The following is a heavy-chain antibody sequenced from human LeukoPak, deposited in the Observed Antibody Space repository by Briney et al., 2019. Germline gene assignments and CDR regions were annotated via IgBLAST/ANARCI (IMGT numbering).Heavy chain of an antibody. V-gene: IGHV4-39*01. D-gene: IGHD3-10*01. Sequence: SETLSLTCTVSGGSISSSTSYWVWIRQPPGKGLEWIGSIYYSGRTYYSPSLKSRVTVFVDTSENQFSQNLNSVPAADTAVYFCARRLSAAYYGSGSVDYWGQGTLVTVSS. J-gene: IGHJ4*02. CDR3: ARRLSAAYYGSGSVDY. CDR2: IYYSGRT. CDR1: GGSISSSTSY.